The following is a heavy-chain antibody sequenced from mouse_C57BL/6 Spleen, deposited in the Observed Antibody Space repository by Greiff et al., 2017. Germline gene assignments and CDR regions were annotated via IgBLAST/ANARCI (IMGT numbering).Heavy chain of an antibody. CDR2: ISDGGSYT. Sequence: EVQRVESGGGLVKPGGSLKLSCAASGFTFSSYAMSWVRQTPEKRLEWVATISDGGSYTYYPDNVKGRFTISRDNAKNNLYLLMSHLKAEDTAIYYCARDRWYFDVWGTGTTVTVSS. CDR3: ARDRWYFDV. V-gene: IGHV5-4*01. CDR1: GFTFSSYA. J-gene: IGHJ1*03.